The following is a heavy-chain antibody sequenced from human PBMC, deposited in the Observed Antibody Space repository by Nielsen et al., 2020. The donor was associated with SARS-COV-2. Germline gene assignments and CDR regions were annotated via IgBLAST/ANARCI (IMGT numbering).Heavy chain of an antibody. D-gene: IGHD4-17*01. CDR2: ISYDGSNK. CDR1: GFTFSSYG. V-gene: IGHV3-30*03. Sequence: GESLKISCAASGFTFSSYGMDWVRQAPGKGLEWVAVISYDGSNKYYADSVKGRFTISRDNSKNTLYLQMNSLRAEDTAVYYCARDTAPWGQGTLVTVSS. CDR3: ARDTAP. J-gene: IGHJ5*02.